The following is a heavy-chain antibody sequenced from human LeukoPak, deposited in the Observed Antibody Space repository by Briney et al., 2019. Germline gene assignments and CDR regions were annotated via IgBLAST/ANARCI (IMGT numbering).Heavy chain of an antibody. V-gene: IGHV3-15*01. D-gene: IGHD3-22*01. CDR1: GFTFGNAW. CDR2: IKSKTDGGTI. Sequence: GGSLRLSCAASGFTFGNAWMSWVRQAPGKGVEWVGRIKSKTDGGTIDYAAPVKGRFTISRDDSKNTLYLQMNSLKTEDTAVYYCATAWDYYDTSGYLYWGQGTLVTVSS. CDR3: ATAWDYYDTSGYLY. J-gene: IGHJ4*02.